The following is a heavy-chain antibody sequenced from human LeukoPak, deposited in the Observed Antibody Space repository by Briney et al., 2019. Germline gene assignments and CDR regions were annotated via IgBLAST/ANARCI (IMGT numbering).Heavy chain of an antibody. CDR1: GFTFSNYA. V-gene: IGHV3-23*01. D-gene: IGHD6-19*01. J-gene: IGHJ4*02. Sequence: GGSLRLSCAASGFTFSNYAMRWVRQAPGKGLEWVSAINDSGGSTYYADSVKGRFTISRDNSKNTLYLQMNSLRAEDTAVYYCAKPAISSRGWYYDYWGQGTLVTVSS. CDR2: INDSGGST. CDR3: AKPAISSRGWYYDY.